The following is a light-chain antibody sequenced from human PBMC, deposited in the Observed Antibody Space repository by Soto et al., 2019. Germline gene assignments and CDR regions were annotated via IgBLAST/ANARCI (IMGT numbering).Light chain of an antibody. CDR2: EVS. J-gene: IGLJ2*01. CDR1: SSDIGGYNY. Sequence: QSVLTQPASVSGTPGQSITISCTGASSDIGGYNYVSWYQQHSGKAPKLMIYEVSNRPSGVSNRFSGSKSGNTASLTISGLQAEDEADYYCSSYTTTSSLEVVFGGGTKLTVL. V-gene: IGLV2-14*01. CDR3: SSYTTTSSLEVV.